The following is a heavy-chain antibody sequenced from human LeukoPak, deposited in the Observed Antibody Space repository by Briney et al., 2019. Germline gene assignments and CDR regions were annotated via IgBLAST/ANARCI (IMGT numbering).Heavy chain of an antibody. CDR1: GFTVSSNY. V-gene: IGHV3-66*01. J-gene: IGHJ4*02. CDR3: ARGRRYSGSYHPFDY. CDR2: IYSGGST. D-gene: IGHD1-26*01. Sequence: GSLRLSCAASGFTVSSNYMSWVRQAPGKGLEWVSVIYSGGSTYYADSVKGRFTISRDNSKNTLYLQMNSLRAEDTAVYYCARGRRYSGSYHPFDYWGQGTLVTVSS.